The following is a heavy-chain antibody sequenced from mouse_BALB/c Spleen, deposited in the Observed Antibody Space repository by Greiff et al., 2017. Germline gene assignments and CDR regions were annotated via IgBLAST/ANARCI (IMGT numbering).Heavy chain of an antibody. CDR1: GFTFSSYT. V-gene: IGHV5-6-4*01. CDR2: ISSGGSYT. CDR3: TRDHGNRYYYAMDY. J-gene: IGHJ4*01. D-gene: IGHD2-1*01. Sequence: DVKLVESGGGLVKPGGSLKLSCAASGFTFSSYTMSWVRQTPEKRLEWVATISSGGSYTYYPDSVKGRFTISRDNAKNTLYLQMSSLKSEDTAMYYCTRDHGNRYYYAMDYWGQGTSVTVSS.